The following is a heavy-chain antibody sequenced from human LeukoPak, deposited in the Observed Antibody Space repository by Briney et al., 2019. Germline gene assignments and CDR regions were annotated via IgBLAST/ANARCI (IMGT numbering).Heavy chain of an antibody. CDR1: GFTFSSYA. J-gene: IGHJ6*03. CDR2: ISGSGGST. D-gene: IGHD5-18*01. V-gene: IGHV3-23*01. CDR3: ARTPGYSYGLNYYYMDV. Sequence: GGSLRLSCAASGFTFSSYAMSWVRQAPGKGLEWVSAISGSGGSTYYADSVKGRFTISRDNSKNTLYLQMNSLRAEDTAVYYCARTPGYSYGLNYYYMDVWGKGTTVTVSS.